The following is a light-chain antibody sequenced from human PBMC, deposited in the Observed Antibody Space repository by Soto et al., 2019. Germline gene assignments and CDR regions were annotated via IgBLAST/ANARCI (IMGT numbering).Light chain of an antibody. V-gene: IGLV2-8*01. CDR2: EVY. CDR1: FNDVGGYNY. J-gene: IGLJ3*02. CDR3: SSYVGNNNLV. Sequence: QSVLTQPPSASGSPRQSVTISCTGTFNDVGGYNYVSWYQQHPGKAPKVIIYEVYKRPSGVPDRFSGSKSGKTASLTVSGLQADDEADYYCSSYVGNNNLVFGGGTKVTVL.